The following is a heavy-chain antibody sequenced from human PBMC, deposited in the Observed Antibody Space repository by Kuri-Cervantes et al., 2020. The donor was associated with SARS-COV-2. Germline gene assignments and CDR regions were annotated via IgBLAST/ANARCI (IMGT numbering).Heavy chain of an antibody. J-gene: IGHJ3*02. CDR1: GYTFTSYG. CDR3: ATDIAAAGKWEYAFDI. D-gene: IGHD6-13*01. V-gene: IGHV1-18*01. CDR2: ISAYNGNT. Sequence: ASVKVSCKASGYTFTSYGISWVRQAPGQGLEWMGWISAYNGNTNYAQKLQGRVTMTTDTSTSTAYMELRSLRSDDTAVYYCATDIAAAGKWEYAFDIWAKGQWSPSPQ.